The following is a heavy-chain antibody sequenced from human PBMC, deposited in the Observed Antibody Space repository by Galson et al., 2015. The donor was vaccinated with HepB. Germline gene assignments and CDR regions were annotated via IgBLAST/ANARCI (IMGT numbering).Heavy chain of an antibody. CDR1: GYTFTSYG. CDR3: ARVRLGYCSSTSCYTIDY. V-gene: IGHV1-18*04. CDR2: ISAYNGNT. D-gene: IGHD2-2*02. Sequence: SVKVSCKASGYTFTSYGISWVRQAPGQGLEWMGWISAYNGNTNYAQKLQGRVTMTTDTSTSTAYMELRSLRSDDTAVYYCARVRLGYCSSTSCYTIDYWGQGTLVTVSS. J-gene: IGHJ4*02.